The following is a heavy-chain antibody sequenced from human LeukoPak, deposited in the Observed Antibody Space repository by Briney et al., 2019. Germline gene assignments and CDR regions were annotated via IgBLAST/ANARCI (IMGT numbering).Heavy chain of an antibody. J-gene: IGHJ3*02. CDR1: GFIFRDYY. D-gene: IGHD4-4*01. CDR3: ASSHPTVTTGFHAFDI. V-gene: IGHV3-11*01. CDR2: ISSSGTTI. Sequence: GGSLRLSCAASGFIFRDYYMSWIRQAPGKGLEWVSYISSSGTTIFYADSVKGRFTISRDNAKNSLYLQMNSLKAEDTAVYYCASSHPTVTTGFHAFDIWGQGTMVTVPS.